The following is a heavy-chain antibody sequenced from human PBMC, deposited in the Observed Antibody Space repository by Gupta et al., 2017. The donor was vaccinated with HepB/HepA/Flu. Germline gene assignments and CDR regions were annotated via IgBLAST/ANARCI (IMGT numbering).Heavy chain of an antibody. D-gene: IGHD5-24*01. CDR1: GYTFSDYD. CDR2: MNPNSGNT. J-gene: IGHJ5*02. CDR3: ARVVTRSPAERWRLRTNNWFDP. V-gene: IGHV1-8*01. Sequence: QVQLVQSGAEVKMPGASVTVSCKASGYTFSDYDINWVRQAAGQGLEWLGWMNPNSGNTGYRQKFQDRITMTRDASISTAYMELSGLRSEDTAIYYCARVVTRSPAERWRLRTNNWFDPWGQGTLVTVSS.